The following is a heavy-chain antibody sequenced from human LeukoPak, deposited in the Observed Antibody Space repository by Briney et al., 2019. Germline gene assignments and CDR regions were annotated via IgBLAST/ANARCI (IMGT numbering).Heavy chain of an antibody. CDR3: ARDLGTGTTLIRTGGNAFDI. V-gene: IGHV3-7*01. CDR2: INQDGSEK. CDR1: GFTFSSYW. J-gene: IGHJ3*02. D-gene: IGHD1-7*01. Sequence: PGGSLRLSCAVSGFTFSSYWMSWVRQAPGKGLEWVADINQDGSEKYYVDSVKGRFTISRDNAKNSLYLQMSRLRAEDTAVYYCARDLGTGTTLIRTGGNAFDIWGQGTMVTVSS.